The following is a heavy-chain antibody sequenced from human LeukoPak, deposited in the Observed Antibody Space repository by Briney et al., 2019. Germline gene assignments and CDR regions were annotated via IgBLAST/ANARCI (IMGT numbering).Heavy chain of an antibody. CDR1: GWSFSGYY. J-gene: IGHJ4*02. D-gene: IGHD2/OR15-2a*01. Sequence: SETLSLTCAVYGWSFSGYYWSWIRQPPGKGLEWIGEINHSGSTKYNPSLKSRVTISVDTSKNQFALKLSSVTAADTAVYYWARGRGYNSFDYWGEGTLVTVSS. V-gene: IGHV4-34*01. CDR2: INHSGST. CDR3: ARGRGYNSFDY.